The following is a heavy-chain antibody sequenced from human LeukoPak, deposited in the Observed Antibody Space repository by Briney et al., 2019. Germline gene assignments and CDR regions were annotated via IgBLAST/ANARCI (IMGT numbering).Heavy chain of an antibody. CDR1: GYTFTGYY. CDR2: INPNSGGT. Sequence: ASVKVSCKASGYTFTGYYMHWVRQAPGQGLEWMGRINPNSGGTNYAQKFQGRVTMTRDTSISTAYMELSSLRSEDTAVYYCARGDAGDAFDIWGQGTMVTVSS. V-gene: IGHV1-2*06. J-gene: IGHJ3*02. CDR3: ARGDAGDAFDI. D-gene: IGHD1-26*01.